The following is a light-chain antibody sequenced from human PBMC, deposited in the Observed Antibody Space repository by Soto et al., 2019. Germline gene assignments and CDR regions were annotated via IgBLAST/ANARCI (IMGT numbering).Light chain of an antibody. CDR1: SSNIGSNT. V-gene: IGLV1-44*01. J-gene: IGLJ2*01. CDR3: AAWDGSLKGVV. Sequence: QSVLTQPPSASGTPGQRVTLSCSGSSSNIGSNTVNWYQQFPGTAPKLLMYNNNQRPSGVPDRFSGSKSGTSASLAISELQSEDEADYYCAAWDGSLKGVVFGGGTKLTVL. CDR2: NNN.